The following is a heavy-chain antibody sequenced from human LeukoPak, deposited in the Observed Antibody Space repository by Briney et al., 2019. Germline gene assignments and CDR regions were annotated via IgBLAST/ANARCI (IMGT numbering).Heavy chain of an antibody. CDR3: ARDHKWAFDY. D-gene: IGHD1-26*01. J-gene: IGHJ4*02. CDR1: GFTFSDYS. CDR2: IGLGSGFV. Sequence: GGSLRLSCATSGFTFSDYSMNWVRQAPGRGLEWISYIGLGSGFVSYSDSVKDRFTVSRDTARNSVDLQMNSLRADDTAVYYCARDHKWAFDYWGQGTLVTVSS. V-gene: IGHV3-21*05.